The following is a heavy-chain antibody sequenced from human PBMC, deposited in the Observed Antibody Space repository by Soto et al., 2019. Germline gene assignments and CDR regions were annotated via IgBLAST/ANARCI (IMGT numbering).Heavy chain of an antibody. CDR2: ISAYNGNT. Sequence: QVQLVQSGAEVKKPGASVKVSCKASGYTFTSYGIIWVRQAPGQGLEWMGWISAYNGNTNYAQKLQGRVTMTTDTSTSTAYMELRSLRSDDTAVYYCAREVRTMVRGVIITGWFDPWGQGTLVTVSS. CDR3: AREVRTMVRGVIITGWFDP. CDR1: GYTFTSYG. V-gene: IGHV1-18*01. D-gene: IGHD3-10*01. J-gene: IGHJ5*02.